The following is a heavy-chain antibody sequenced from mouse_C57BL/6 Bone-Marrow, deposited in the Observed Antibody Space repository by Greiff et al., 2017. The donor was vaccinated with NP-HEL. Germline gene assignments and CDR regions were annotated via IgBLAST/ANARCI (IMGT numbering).Heavy chain of an antibody. CDR3: ARGYYGSSPWFAY. J-gene: IGHJ3*01. CDR1: GYTFTSYW. CDR2: IDPSDSYT. D-gene: IGHD1-1*01. Sequence: QVQLQQPGAELVKPGASVKLSCKASGYTFTSYWMQWVKQRPGQGLEWIGEIDPSDSYTNYNQKFKGKATLTVDTSSSTAYMQRSSLTSEDSAVYYCARGYYGSSPWFAYWGQGTLVTVSA. V-gene: IGHV1-50*01.